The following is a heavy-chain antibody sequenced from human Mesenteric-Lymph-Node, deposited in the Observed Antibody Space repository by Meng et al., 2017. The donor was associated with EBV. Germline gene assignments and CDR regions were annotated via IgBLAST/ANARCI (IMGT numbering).Heavy chain of an antibody. V-gene: IGHV1-3*01. J-gene: IGHJ4*02. CDR3: ARDRIGSGWDQY. CDR1: GHTFTRYA. Sequence: QVEIVHSGAEVKKPXXXXKGXCKPSGHTFTRYAMHWVRQTPRQSLEWMGWIHAGNGDTKYSQKFQDRVTITRDTSASTAYMEVSSLRYEDTAIYYCARDRIGSGWDQYWGQGTLVTVSS. CDR2: IHAGNGDT. D-gene: IGHD6-19*01.